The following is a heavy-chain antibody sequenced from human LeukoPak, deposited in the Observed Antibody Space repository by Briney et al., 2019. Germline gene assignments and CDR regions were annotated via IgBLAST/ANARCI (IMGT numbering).Heavy chain of an antibody. J-gene: IGHJ4*02. CDR3: ARGPHYDSSGYYYVSGPIDY. CDR1: GGSISSSSYY. V-gene: IGHV4-39*07. D-gene: IGHD3-22*01. Sequence: PSETLSLTCTVSGGSISSSSYYWGWIRQPPGKGLEWIGSIYYSGSTYYNPSLKSRVTISVDTSKNQFSLKLSSVTAADTAVYYCARGPHYDSSGYYYVSGPIDYRGQGTLVTVSS. CDR2: IYYSGST.